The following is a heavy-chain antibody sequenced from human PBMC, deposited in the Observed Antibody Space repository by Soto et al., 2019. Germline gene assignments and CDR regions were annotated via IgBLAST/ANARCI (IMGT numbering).Heavy chain of an antibody. V-gene: IGHV1-3*01. D-gene: IGHD1-1*01. CDR3: ARGTNKVP. Sequence: GAAGKGSWEGSGYTLTSFALPWVRKAPGQRLEWMGWINAGNGNTKYSQKFQGRVTITRDTSASTAYMELSSLRSEDTAVYYCARGTNKVPWGQGTLVTVSS. J-gene: IGHJ5*02. CDR1: GYTLTSFA. CDR2: INAGNGNT.